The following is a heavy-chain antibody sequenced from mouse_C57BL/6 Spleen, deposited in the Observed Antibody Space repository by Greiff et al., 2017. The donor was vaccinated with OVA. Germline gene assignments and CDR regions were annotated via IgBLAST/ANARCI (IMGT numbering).Heavy chain of an antibody. V-gene: IGHV1-69*01. CDR1: GYTFTSYW. D-gene: IGHD2-4*01. Sequence: QVQLQQPGAELVMPGASVKLSCKASGYTFTSYWMHWVKQRPGQGLEWIGEIDPSDSYTNYNQKFKGKSTLTVDKSSSTAYMQLSSLTSEDSAVYDGAIQDDYTWFAYWGQGTLVTVSA. CDR2: IDPSDSYT. J-gene: IGHJ3*01. CDR3: AIQDDYTWFAY.